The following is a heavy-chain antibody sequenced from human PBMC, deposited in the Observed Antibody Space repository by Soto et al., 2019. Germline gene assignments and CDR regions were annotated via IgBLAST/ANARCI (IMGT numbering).Heavy chain of an antibody. CDR2: ISWNSGSI. Sequence: HPGGSLRLSCAASGFTFDDYAMHWVRQAPGKGLEWVSGISWNSGSIGYADSVKGRFTISRDNAKNSLYLQMNSLRAEDTALYYCAKDRTLYYYDSSGSLDYWGQGTLVTVSS. V-gene: IGHV3-9*01. CDR1: GFTFDDYA. CDR3: AKDRTLYYYDSSGSLDY. J-gene: IGHJ4*02. D-gene: IGHD3-22*01.